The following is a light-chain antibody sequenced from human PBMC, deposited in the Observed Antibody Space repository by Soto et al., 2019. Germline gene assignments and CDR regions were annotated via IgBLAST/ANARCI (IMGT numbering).Light chain of an antibody. CDR1: SSDVGGYNY. Sequence: QSALTQPASVSGSPGQSLTISCIGTSSDVGGYNYVSWYQHHPGNAPKLIIYEVSNRPSGVSNRFSGSKSANTASLTISGLQADDEADYYCSSYTSSSTYVXGIGTKVTV. J-gene: IGLJ1*01. V-gene: IGLV2-14*01. CDR3: SSYTSSSTYV. CDR2: EVS.